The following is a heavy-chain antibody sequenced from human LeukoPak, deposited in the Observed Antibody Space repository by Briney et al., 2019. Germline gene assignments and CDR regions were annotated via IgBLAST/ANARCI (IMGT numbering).Heavy chain of an antibody. V-gene: IGHV3-23*01. CDR1: GFTFSSSG. CDR2: ISGSGGST. CDR3: AKDPKWELHYFDY. Sequence: GGSLRLSCAASGFTFSSSGMSWVRQAPGKGLEWVSAISGSGGSTYYADSVKGRFTISRDNSKNTLYLQMNSLRAEDTAVYYCAKDPKWELHYFDYWGQGTLVTVSS. D-gene: IGHD1-26*01. J-gene: IGHJ4*02.